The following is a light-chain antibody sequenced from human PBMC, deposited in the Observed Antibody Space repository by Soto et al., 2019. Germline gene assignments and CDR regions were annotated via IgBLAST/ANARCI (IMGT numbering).Light chain of an antibody. CDR3: CSYARDSTYV. V-gene: IGLV2-23*01. CDR1: SSDVGSYNL. Sequence: QSVLTQPASVSGSPGQSITISCTGTSSDVGSYNLVSWYQHHPGKAPKLIIYDYTKRPSGVSDRFSGSGSGNTASLTISGLQAEDETDYSRCSYARDSTYVFGTGTKVTVL. J-gene: IGLJ1*01. CDR2: DYT.